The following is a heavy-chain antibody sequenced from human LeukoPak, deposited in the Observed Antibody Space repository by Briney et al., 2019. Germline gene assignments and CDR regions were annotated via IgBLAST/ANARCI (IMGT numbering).Heavy chain of an antibody. V-gene: IGHV4-59*02. D-gene: IGHD3-3*01. J-gene: IGHJ4*02. Sequence: PSETLSLTCTVSGGSVSDYYWSWIRQSPGKGLEWIGYIYYTETSYNPSLKSRVTISVDTSKNQFSLKLSSVTAADTAVYYCARTYLEYYFDYWGQGTLVTVSS. CDR2: IYYTET. CDR1: GGSVSDYY. CDR3: ARTYLEYYFDY.